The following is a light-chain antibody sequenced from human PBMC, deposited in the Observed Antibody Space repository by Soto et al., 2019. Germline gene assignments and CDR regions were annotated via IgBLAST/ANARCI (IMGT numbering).Light chain of an antibody. CDR1: QSVSSN. CDR2: GAS. CDR3: QQYNNWPPDRT. J-gene: IGKJ1*01. Sequence: EIVMTQSPATLSVSPGERATLSCRASQSVSSNLAWYQQKPGQAPRLLIYGASTRATGIPARFSGSGSGTVFTLTIISLQSEDFAIYVCQQYNNWPPDRTFGQGTKVEIK. V-gene: IGKV3-15*01.